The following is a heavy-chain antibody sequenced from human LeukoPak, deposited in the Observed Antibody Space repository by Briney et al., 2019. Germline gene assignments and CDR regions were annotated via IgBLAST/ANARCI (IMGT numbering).Heavy chain of an antibody. Sequence: ASVKVSCKASGGTFSSYAISWVRQAPGQELEWMGGIIPIFGTANYAQKFQGRVTITADESTSTAYMELSSLRSEDTAVYYCARDRVVGATAAFDYWGQGTLVTVSS. CDR3: ARDRVVGATAAFDY. CDR1: GGTFSSYA. V-gene: IGHV1-69*13. CDR2: IIPIFGTA. J-gene: IGHJ4*02. D-gene: IGHD1-26*01.